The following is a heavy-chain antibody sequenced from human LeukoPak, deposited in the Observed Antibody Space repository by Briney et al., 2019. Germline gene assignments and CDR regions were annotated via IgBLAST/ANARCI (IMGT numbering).Heavy chain of an antibody. V-gene: IGHV1-69*06. D-gene: IGHD6-19*01. J-gene: IGHJ4*02. CDR1: GGTFSSYA. CDR3: ARDVSKAGYSSGWYYDY. CDR2: IIPIFGTA. Sequence: ASVKVSCKASGGTFSSYAISWVRQAPGHGLEWMGGIIPIFGTANYAQKFQGRVTITADKSTSTAYMELSSVRSEDTAVYYCARDVSKAGYSSGWYYDYWGQGTLVTVSS.